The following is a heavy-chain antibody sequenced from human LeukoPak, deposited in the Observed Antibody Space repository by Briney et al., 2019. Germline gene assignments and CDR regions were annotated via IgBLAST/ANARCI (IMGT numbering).Heavy chain of an antibody. D-gene: IGHD2-15*01. CDR1: GSIFTNYW. CDR2: ILPGDSDT. V-gene: IGHV5-51*01. CDR3: ARGSYCSGGSCWLDA. J-gene: IGHJ5*02. Sequence: GESLKISCQASGSIFTNYWIAWVRQMPGKGLEWMGIILPGDSDTRYSPSFQGQVTNSADKSITTAYLQWSSLKASDTAMYYCARGSYCSGGSCWLDAWGQGTLVTVSS.